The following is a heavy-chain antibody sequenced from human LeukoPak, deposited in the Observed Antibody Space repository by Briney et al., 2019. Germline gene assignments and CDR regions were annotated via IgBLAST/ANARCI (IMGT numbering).Heavy chain of an antibody. Sequence: PGGSLRLSCAASGFTFGTSAMSWVRQAPGKGPEWVSTFGRSGSDTYYSDSVKGRFTIFRDNSKNTLYLQMNSPRDEDTAVYYCVKAGGSGNIRYYYMDVWGKGTTVTVSS. J-gene: IGHJ6*03. CDR1: GFTFGTSA. CDR2: FGRSGSDT. V-gene: IGHV3-23*01. CDR3: VKAGGSGNIRYYYMDV. D-gene: IGHD3-16*01.